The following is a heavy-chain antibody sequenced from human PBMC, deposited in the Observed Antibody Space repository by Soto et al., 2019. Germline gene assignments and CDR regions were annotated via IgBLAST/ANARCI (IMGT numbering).Heavy chain of an antibody. V-gene: IGHV4-31*03. D-gene: IGHD3-16*02. CDR3: ARIVTNYDYLWGSYRPHFDY. Sequence: QVQLQESGPGLVKPSQTLSLTCTVSGGSISSGGYYWSWIRQHPGKGLEWIGYIYYSGSTYYNPSLKSRVTISVDTSKNQFSLKLSSVTGAETAGYYCARIVTNYDYLWGSYRPHFDYWGQGTLVTVSS. CDR1: GGSISSGGYY. J-gene: IGHJ4*02. CDR2: IYYSGST.